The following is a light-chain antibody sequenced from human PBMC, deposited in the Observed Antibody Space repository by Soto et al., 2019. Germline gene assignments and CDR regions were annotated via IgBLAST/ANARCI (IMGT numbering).Light chain of an antibody. V-gene: IGKV3-15*01. CDR3: QQYNNWPIT. CDR1: QSVSSN. J-gene: IGKJ5*01. Sequence: EIVMTSSPATLSVSPGERATLSCRASQSVSSNLAWYQQKPGQVPSLLIFGASTRATGIPARFSGSGSGTEFTLTISSLQSEDFAVYYCQQYNNWPITFGQGTRLEIK. CDR2: GAS.